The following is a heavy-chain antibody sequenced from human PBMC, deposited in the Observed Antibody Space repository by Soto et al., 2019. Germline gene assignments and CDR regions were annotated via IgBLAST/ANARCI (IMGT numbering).Heavy chain of an antibody. CDR2: VEYGGTT. CDR1: GGSIISRNFS. J-gene: IGHJ5*02. D-gene: IGHD4-17*01. Sequence: SETLSLTCTVSGGSIISRNFSWTWIRQPPGKGLEWIGSVEYGGTTYDNPSLKSRVTLSAHTSKNQFSLKLTSVTAAYPATYFCVRHVGGAVTMNWLDPLGHGTLVTVSS. CDR3: VRHVGGAVTMNWLDP. V-gene: IGHV4-39*01.